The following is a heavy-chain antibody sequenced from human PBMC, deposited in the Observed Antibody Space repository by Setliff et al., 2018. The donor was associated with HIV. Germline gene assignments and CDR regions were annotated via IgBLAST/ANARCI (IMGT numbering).Heavy chain of an antibody. CDR2: MNPNSGNT. D-gene: IGHD6-25*01. J-gene: IGHJ4*02. CDR1: GYTFTSYD. V-gene: IGHV1-8*02. CDR3: ARFSYGSVWPETDY. Sequence: GASVKVSCKASGYTFTSYDINWVRQATGQGLEWMGWMNPNSGNTGYAQKFQGRVTMTRNTSIRTAYMELSSLRSEDTAMYYCARFSYGSVWPETDYWGQGTLVTVSS.